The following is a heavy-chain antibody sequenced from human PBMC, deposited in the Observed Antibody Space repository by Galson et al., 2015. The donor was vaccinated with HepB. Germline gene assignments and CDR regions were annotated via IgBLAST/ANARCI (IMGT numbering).Heavy chain of an antibody. D-gene: IGHD6-13*01. CDR1: GGTFSSYA. CDR3: AREGVPAGIALSTLDY. Sequence: SVKVSCKASGGTFSSYAISWVRQAPGQGLEWMGGIIPIFGPANYAQKFQGRVTITADESTSTAYMELSSLRSEDTAVYYCAREGVPAGIALSTLDYWGLGTLVTVSS. CDR2: IIPIFGPA. J-gene: IGHJ4*02. V-gene: IGHV1-69*13.